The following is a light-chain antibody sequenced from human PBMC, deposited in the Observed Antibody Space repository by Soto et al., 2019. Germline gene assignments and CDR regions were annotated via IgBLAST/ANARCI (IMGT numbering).Light chain of an antibody. V-gene: IGKV3-11*01. J-gene: IGKJ4*01. CDR1: QSLNSH. Sequence: EIVLTQSPATLSLSPGAGATLSCRASQSLNSHLAWYQQKAGQAPRLLIYDASNRATGVPARFSGSGSGTDFTLTISRLEPEDFAVYYCQQRNNWPLTFGGGTKLDIK. CDR3: QQRNNWPLT. CDR2: DAS.